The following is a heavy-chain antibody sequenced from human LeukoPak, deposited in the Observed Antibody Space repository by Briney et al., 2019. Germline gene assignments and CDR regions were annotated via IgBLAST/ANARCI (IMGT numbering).Heavy chain of an antibody. D-gene: IGHD4-23*01. V-gene: IGHV3-53*01. J-gene: IGHJ4*02. CDR2: IYSGGST. CDR1: GFTVSSNY. CDR3: ARNGGNSDFDY. Sequence: PGGSLRLSCAASGFTVSSNYMSWVRQAPGKGLEWVSVIYSGGSTYYADSVKGRFTISRDNSKNTLNLQMNSLRAEDTAVYYCARNGGNSDFDYWGQGNLVTVSS.